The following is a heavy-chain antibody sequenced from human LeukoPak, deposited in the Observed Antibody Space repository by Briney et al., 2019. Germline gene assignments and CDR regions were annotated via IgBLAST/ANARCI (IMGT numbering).Heavy chain of an antibody. J-gene: IGHJ4*02. CDR1: GYTFTGYY. V-gene: IGHV1-2*06. CDR3: ARGRNSVYYFNVVAPSYFDY. D-gene: IGHD3-22*01. CDR2: INPNSGGT. Sequence: ASVKVSCKASGYTFTGYYMHWVRQAPGQGLEWMGRINPNSGGTNYAQKFQGRVTMTRDTSINTAYMDLSRLRSDDTAVYYCARGRNSVYYFNVVAPSYFDYWGQGTLFTVSS.